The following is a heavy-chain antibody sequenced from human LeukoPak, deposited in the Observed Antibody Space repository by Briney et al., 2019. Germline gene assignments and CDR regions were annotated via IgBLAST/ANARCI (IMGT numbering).Heavy chain of an antibody. CDR1: GFTFSNDG. J-gene: IGHJ4*02. D-gene: IGHD3-10*01. CDR2: ITSGVGIT. Sequence: PRGSLRLSSATSGFTFSNDGMKWVRQAPGKRLEWVSIITSGVGITYYADSVKGRFTISRDNSKNTLYLQMNSLRAEDTAVYYCAKGDYYDFDYWGQGTLVTVSS. V-gene: IGHV3-23*01. CDR3: AKGDYYDFDY.